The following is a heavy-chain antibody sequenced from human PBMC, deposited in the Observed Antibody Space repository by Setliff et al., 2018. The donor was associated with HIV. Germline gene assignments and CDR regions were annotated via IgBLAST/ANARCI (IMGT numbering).Heavy chain of an antibody. Sequence: ASVKVSCKASGFTFTNYAIHWVRQAPGQRLEWMGWINVDSGNTKYLQDLQGRVTITKDRSASTAYMEVSNLRSEDMAVYYCARERDSNGYSFDFWGQGTLVTVSS. D-gene: IGHD3-22*01. V-gene: IGHV1-3*03. CDR3: ARERDSNGYSFDF. CDR2: INVDSGNT. CDR1: GFTFTNYA. J-gene: IGHJ4*02.